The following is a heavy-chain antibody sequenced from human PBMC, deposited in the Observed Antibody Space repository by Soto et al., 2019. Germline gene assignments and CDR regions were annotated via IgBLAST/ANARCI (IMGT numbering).Heavy chain of an antibody. CDR1: GFTFTSSA. CDR2: IVVGSGNT. CDR3: AARPYYYDSSGYYYFDY. D-gene: IGHD3-22*01. J-gene: IGHJ4*02. Sequence: QMQLVQSGPEVKKPGTSVKVSCKASGFTFTSSAVQWVRQARGQRLAWIGWIVVGSGNTNYAQKFQERVTITRDMSSSTAYMELSSLRSEDTAVYYCAARPYYYDSSGYYYFDYWGQGTLVTVSS. V-gene: IGHV1-58*01.